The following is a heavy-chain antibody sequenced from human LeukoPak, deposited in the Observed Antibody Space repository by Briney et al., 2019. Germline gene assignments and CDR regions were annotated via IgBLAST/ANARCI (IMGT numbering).Heavy chain of an antibody. CDR2: INEDGSGK. Sequence: GGALRLSCVSSGFTFSNYWMKWVRQAPGKGLEWVASINEDGSGKFSVGSVKDRITISRDNTRNSLDLQINSLTVEDTAIYYCARDDGDVWGTGTTVTVSS. CDR3: ARDDGDV. V-gene: IGHV3-7*01. CDR1: GFTFSNYW. J-gene: IGHJ6*04.